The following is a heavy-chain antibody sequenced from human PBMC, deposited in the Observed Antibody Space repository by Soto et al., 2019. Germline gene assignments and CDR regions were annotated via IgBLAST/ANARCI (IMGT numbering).Heavy chain of an antibody. Sequence: QVQLVQSGAEVKKPGSSVKVSCKASGGAFTTYGFSWVKQAPGQGPEWMGEIIPMSGVTNYAQSFQGRVTITADESTNTSYIEIIGLRSEDTAVYYCARLPNCSGGTCYQFDYWGQGTLVTVSS. CDR2: IIPMSGVT. J-gene: IGHJ4*02. D-gene: IGHD2-15*01. V-gene: IGHV1-69*01. CDR1: GGAFTTYG. CDR3: ARLPNCSGGTCYQFDY.